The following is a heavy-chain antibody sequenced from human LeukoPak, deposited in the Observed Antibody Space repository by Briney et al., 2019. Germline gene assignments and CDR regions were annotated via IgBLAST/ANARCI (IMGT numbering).Heavy chain of an antibody. CDR1: GGTFSSYA. J-gene: IGHJ6*02. V-gene: IGHV1-46*01. CDR2: INPSDDDT. Sequence: GASVKVSCKASGGTFSSYAISWVRQAPGQGLEWMGIINPSDDDTTYAQKFQGRVTMTRDTSASVVYMELSSLRSEDTAVYYCARENRITLFGDPHYYGMDVWGQGTTVIVSS. CDR3: ARENRITLFGDPHYYGMDV. D-gene: IGHD3-3*01.